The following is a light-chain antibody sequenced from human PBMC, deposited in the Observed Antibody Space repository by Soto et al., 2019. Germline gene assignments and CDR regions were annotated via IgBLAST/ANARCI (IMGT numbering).Light chain of an antibody. V-gene: IGLV2-11*01. CDR1: SSDVGGSNY. CDR3: CSYAATYDSVL. Sequence: QSALTQPRSVSGSPGQSVTISCTGTSSDVGGSNYVSWYQHHPGKAPKLIIYDVAKRPSGVPVRFSGSKSGNTASLTISGLQTEDEADYFCCSYAATYDSVLFGGGTKVTVL. J-gene: IGLJ2*01. CDR2: DVA.